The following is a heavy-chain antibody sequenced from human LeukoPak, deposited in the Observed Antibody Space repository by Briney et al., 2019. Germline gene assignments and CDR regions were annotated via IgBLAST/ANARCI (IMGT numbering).Heavy chain of an antibody. V-gene: IGHV4-34*01. Sequence: SETLSLTCAVYGGSFSGYYWSWIRQPPGKGLEWIGEINHSGSTNYNPSLKSRVTISVDTSKNQFSLKLSSVTAADTAVYYCASPSDEYSSGWYGSAINYWGQGTLVTVSS. J-gene: IGHJ4*02. CDR3: ASPSDEYSSGWYGSAINY. D-gene: IGHD6-19*01. CDR2: INHSGST. CDR1: GGSFSGYY.